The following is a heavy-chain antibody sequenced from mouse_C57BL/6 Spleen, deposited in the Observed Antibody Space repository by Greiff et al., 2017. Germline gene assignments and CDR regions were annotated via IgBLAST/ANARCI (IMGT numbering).Heavy chain of an antibody. Sequence: QVQLQQSGAELVRPGASVTLSCKASGYPFTDYEMHWVKQTPVHGLEWIGAIDPETGGTAYNQKFKGKAILTADKSSSTAYMELRSLTSEDSAVYYCTSRAQATFAYWGQGTLVTVSA. CDR1: GYPFTDYE. CDR2: IDPETGGT. V-gene: IGHV1-15*01. J-gene: IGHJ3*01. CDR3: TSRAQATFAY. D-gene: IGHD3-2*02.